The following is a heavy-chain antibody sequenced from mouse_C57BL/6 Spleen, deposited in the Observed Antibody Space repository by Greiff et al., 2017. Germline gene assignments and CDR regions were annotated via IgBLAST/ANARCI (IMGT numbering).Heavy chain of an antibody. J-gene: IGHJ2*01. D-gene: IGHD3-3*01. Sequence: ESGAELVRPGASVTLSCKASGYTFTDYEMHWVKQTPVHGLEWIGAIDPETGGTAYNQKFKGKAILTADKSSSTAYMELRSLTSEDSAVYYCTRRAYWGQGTTLTVSS. CDR3: TRRAY. CDR2: IDPETGGT. CDR1: GYTFTDYE. V-gene: IGHV1-15*01.